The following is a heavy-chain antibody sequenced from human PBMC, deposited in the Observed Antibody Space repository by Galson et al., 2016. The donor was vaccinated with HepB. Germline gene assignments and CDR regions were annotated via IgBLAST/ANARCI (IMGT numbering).Heavy chain of an antibody. J-gene: IGHJ3*02. CDR1: GYSFTKHW. CDR2: IDPSDSYT. D-gene: IGHD2-15*01. V-gene: IGHV5-10-1*01. CDR3: ARQGFCSGSNCRGDAFDI. Sequence: QSGAEVKKPGESLKISCKVSGYSFTKHWIDWVRQMPGKGLEWMGRIDPSDSYTNYGPTFQGHVTISTDRATNTASLQWSSLKVSDTGIYFCARQGFCSGSNCRGDAFDIWGQGTTVTASS.